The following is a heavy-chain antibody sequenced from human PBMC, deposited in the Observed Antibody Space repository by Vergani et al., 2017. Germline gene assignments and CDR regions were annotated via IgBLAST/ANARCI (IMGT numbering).Heavy chain of an antibody. D-gene: IGHD4-17*01. CDR2: IYHSGST. J-gene: IGHJ4*02. CDR1: GYSISSGHY. Sequence: QVQLQESGPGLVKPSETLSLTCTVSGYSISSGHYWGWIRQPPGKGLEWIGSIYHSGSTHYNPSLKSRVTITVDTSKNPFSLKLSSVTAADTAVYYCARDPSGYGDPFDYWGQGTLVTVSS. CDR3: ARDPSGYGDPFDY. V-gene: IGHV4-38-2*02.